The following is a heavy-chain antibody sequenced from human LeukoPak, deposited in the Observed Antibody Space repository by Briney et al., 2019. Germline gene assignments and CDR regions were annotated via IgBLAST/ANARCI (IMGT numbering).Heavy chain of an antibody. CDR2: IFPVFGTP. V-gene: IGHV1-69*13. Sequence: ASVKVSCKASGGTFNNFAICWVRQAPGQGLEWMGGIFPVFGTPTYAQKFQGRVTITADESTRTAHMELSSLRSDDTAVYYCARGPHTSSWYKHAFDIWAQGTMVTVSS. CDR1: GGTFNNFA. D-gene: IGHD6-13*01. CDR3: ARGPHTSSWYKHAFDI. J-gene: IGHJ3*02.